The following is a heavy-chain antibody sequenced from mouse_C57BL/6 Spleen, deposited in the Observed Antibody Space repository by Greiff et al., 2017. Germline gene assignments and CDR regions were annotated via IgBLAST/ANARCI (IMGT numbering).Heavy chain of an antibody. CDR2: IYPGDGDT. CDR3: ARLGDYNGGVYFDY. D-gene: IGHD1-1*01. J-gene: IGHJ2*01. Sequence: VQLVESGAELVKPGASVKISCKASGYAFSSYWMNWVKQRPGKGLEWIGQIYPGDGDTNYNGKFKGKATLTADKSSSTAYMQLSSLTSEDSAVYFCARLGDYNGGVYFDYWGQGTTLTVSS. V-gene: IGHV1-80*01. CDR1: GYAFSSYW.